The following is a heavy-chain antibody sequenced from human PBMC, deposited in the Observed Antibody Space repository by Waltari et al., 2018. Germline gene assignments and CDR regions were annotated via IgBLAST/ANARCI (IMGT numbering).Heavy chain of an antibody. Sequence: QVQLQESGPGLVKPSETLSLTCAVSGYSISSGYYWGWIRQPPGKGLEWIGSSYHSGSTYYNPYLKSRVTISVDTSKNQFSLKLSSVTAADTAVYYCARGLITMIVVGTGFDYWGQGTLVTVSS. V-gene: IGHV4-38-2*01. CDR2: SYHSGST. CDR3: ARGLITMIVVGTGFDY. CDR1: GYSISSGYY. D-gene: IGHD3-22*01. J-gene: IGHJ4*02.